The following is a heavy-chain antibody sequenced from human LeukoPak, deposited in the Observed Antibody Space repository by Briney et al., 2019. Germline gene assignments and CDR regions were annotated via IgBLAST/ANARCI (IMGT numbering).Heavy chain of an antibody. J-gene: IGHJ4*02. V-gene: IGHV3-21*01. D-gene: IGHD3-10*01. CDR2: ISSSSSYI. CDR1: GFTFSSYS. CDR3: ARTIPGPSSPYYFDY. Sequence: GGSLRLSCAASGFTFSSYSMNWVRQAPGKGLEWVSSISSSSSYIYYADSVKGRFTISRDNAKNSLYLQMNSLRAEDTAVYYCARTIPGPSSPYYFDYWGQGTLVTVSS.